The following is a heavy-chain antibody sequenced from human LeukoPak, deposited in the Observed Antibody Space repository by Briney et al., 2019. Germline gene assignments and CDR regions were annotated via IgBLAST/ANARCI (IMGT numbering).Heavy chain of an antibody. J-gene: IGHJ4*02. D-gene: IGHD6-13*01. V-gene: IGHV3-23*01. CDR3: ARDPPTRQYTNSFSLDY. Sequence: PGGSLRLSCAASGLTFSDYSMTWVRQAPGKGLVWVSGISAGGGSTYYADSVKGRFTISRDNSRNTLHLQMNSLRAEDTAVYYCARDPPTRQYTNSFSLDYWGQGTLVTVSS. CDR2: ISAGGGST. CDR1: GLTFSDYS.